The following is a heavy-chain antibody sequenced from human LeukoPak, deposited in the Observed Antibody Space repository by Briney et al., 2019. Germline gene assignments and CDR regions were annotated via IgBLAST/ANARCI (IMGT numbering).Heavy chain of an antibody. Sequence: GGSLRLSCAASGFTFSSYGMSWVRQAPGKGLEWVAFIRYDGSNKYYADSVKGRFTISRDNSKNTLYLQMNSLRAEDTAVYYCAKDGYYGSGSYSFFDYWGQGTLVTVSS. V-gene: IGHV3-30*02. D-gene: IGHD3-10*01. CDR1: GFTFSSYG. CDR3: AKDGYYGSGSYSFFDY. J-gene: IGHJ4*02. CDR2: IRYDGSNK.